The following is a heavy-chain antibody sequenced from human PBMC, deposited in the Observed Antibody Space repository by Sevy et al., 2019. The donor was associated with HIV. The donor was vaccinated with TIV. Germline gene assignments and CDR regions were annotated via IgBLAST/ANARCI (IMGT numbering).Heavy chain of an antibody. CDR3: ARSLYLDY. CDR2: SLHSGST. J-gene: IGHJ4*02. V-gene: IGHV4-38-2*02. CDR1: GYSISSGYY. Sequence: SETLSLTCTVSGYSISSGYYWGWIRQPPGKGLEWIGSSLHSGSTYCNPSLESRVTISVDTSKNQFSLKMSSVTAADTAVYYCARSLYLDYWGQAILVTVSS. D-gene: IGHD3-10*01.